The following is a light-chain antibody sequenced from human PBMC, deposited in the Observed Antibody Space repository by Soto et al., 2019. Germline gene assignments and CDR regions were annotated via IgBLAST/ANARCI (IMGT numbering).Light chain of an antibody. J-gene: IGLJ3*02. Sequence: QSVLTQPPSASGTPGQRVTISCAGSGSNIGINTVNWYQQLPGTAPKLLIYSINQRPSGVPDRFSGSKSGTSASLAITGLQSDDEADYYCSTWDDSLNNWLFGGGTKLTVL. CDR1: GSNIGINT. CDR3: STWDDSLNNWL. V-gene: IGLV1-44*01. CDR2: SIN.